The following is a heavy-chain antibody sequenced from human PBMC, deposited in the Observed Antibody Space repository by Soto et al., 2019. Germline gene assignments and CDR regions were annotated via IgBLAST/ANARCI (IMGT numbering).Heavy chain of an antibody. D-gene: IGHD3-9*01. CDR1: GFTFSSYE. V-gene: IGHV3-48*03. Sequence: GGSLRLSCAASGFTFSSYEMNWVRQAPGKGLEWVSYISSSGSTIYYADSVKGRFTISRDNAKNSLYLQMNSLRAEDTAVYYCARGPLVGDYDILTGSCEYWGQGTLVIVSS. J-gene: IGHJ4*02. CDR3: ARGPLVGDYDILTGSCEY. CDR2: ISSSGSTI.